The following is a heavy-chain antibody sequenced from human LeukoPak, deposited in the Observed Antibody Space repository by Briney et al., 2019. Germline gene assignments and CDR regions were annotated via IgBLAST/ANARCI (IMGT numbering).Heavy chain of an antibody. V-gene: IGHV3-30*04. CDR3: VRVSGYCTTNSCYKMTIPFDY. Sequence: PGGSLRLSCATSGFTFSSYSMHWVRQAPGKGLEWVSVISYDGTSKHSADSVKGRFTISRDNSNNTLFLQMNSLRAEDTAMYYCVRVSGYCTTNSCYKMTIPFDYWGQGILVTVSS. CDR1: GFTFSSYS. D-gene: IGHD2-2*02. CDR2: ISYDGTSK. J-gene: IGHJ4*02.